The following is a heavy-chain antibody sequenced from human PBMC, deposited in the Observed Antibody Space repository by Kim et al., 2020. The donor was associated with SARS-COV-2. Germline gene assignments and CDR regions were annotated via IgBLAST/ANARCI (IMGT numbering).Heavy chain of an antibody. J-gene: IGHJ4*02. Sequence: AITGNGAVTYYADSVKGRFAISRDNSKNTLYLQLNSLRAEDTAVYYCAKRGVDAVMGRLCDYWGQGTLGTGS. CDR2: ITGNGAVT. V-gene: IGHV3-23*01. D-gene: IGHD5-18*01. CDR3: AKRGVDAVMGRLCDY.